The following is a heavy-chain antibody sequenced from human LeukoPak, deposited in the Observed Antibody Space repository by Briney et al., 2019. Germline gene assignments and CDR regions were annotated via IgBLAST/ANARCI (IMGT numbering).Heavy chain of an antibody. CDR1: GYTFTSYG. V-gene: IGHV1-18*01. CDR2: ISAYNGNT. CDR3: ARNRSGYCSSTSCRRNAFDI. D-gene: IGHD2-2*01. Sequence: ASVKVSCKASGYTFTSYGISWVRQAPRQGREWMGWISAYNGNTNYAQKLQGRVTMTTDTSTSTAYMELRSLRSDDTAVYYCARNRSGYCSSTSCRRNAFDIWGQGTMVTVSS. J-gene: IGHJ3*02.